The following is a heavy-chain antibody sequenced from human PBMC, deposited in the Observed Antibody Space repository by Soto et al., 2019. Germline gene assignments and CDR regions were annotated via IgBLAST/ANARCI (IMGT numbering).Heavy chain of an antibody. V-gene: IGHV1-18*01. D-gene: IGHD4-17*01. CDR2: ISAYNGNT. CDR3: ARSGPTTVTTVGFDY. Sequence: ASVKVSCKASGYTFTSYGISWVRQAPGQGLEWMGWISAYNGNTNYAQKLQGRVTMTTDTSTSTAYMELRSLRSDDTAVYYCARSGPTTVTTVGFDYWGQGTLVTVSS. CDR1: GYTFTSYG. J-gene: IGHJ4*02.